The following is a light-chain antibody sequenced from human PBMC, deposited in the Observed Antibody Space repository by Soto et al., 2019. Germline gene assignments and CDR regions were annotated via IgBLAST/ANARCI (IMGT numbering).Light chain of an antibody. J-gene: IGKJ4*01. V-gene: IGKV1-27*01. CDR2: AAS. CDR3: QKYNSAPLT. Sequence: DIQMTQSPSSLSASVGDRVTITCRASQSISSYLNWYQQTPGKVTKLLIYAASTLQSGVPYRVSGSGSGTDFTLTISSLQPEDVATYYCQKYNSAPLTFGGGTKVDIK. CDR1: QSISSY.